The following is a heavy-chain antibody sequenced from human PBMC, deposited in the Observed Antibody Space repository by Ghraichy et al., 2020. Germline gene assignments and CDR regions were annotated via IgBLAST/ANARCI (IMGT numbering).Heavy chain of an antibody. Sequence: GGSLRLSCAASGFIFINAWMTWVRQAPGKGLEWVGRIKSKTDGGTTDYAAPVKGRFTISSDDSKNTLYLQMDSLKTEDTAVYYCTTAGVPEWELATPYFDYWGQGTLVTVSS. D-gene: IGHD1-26*01. CDR2: IKSKTDGGTT. J-gene: IGHJ4*02. CDR1: GFIFINAW. CDR3: TTAGVPEWELATPYFDY. V-gene: IGHV3-15*01.